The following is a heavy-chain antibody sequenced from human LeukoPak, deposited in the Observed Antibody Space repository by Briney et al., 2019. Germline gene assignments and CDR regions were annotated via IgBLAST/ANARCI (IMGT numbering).Heavy chain of an antibody. CDR3: AKSGHRQQGYCSSSSCARDY. J-gene: IGHJ4*02. CDR1: GFTFSSYS. V-gene: IGHV3-23*01. Sequence: GGSLRLSCAASGFTFSSYSMSWVRQAPGKGLEWVSSISASGAYTYYTDSVKGRFTISRDNSKNTVNLQMSSLTAEDAAVYYCAKSGHRQQGYCSSSSCARDYWGQGTLVTVSS. CDR2: ISASGAYT. D-gene: IGHD2-2*01.